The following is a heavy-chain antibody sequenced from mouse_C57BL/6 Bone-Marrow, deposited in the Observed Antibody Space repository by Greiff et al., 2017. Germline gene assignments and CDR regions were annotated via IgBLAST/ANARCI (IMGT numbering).Heavy chain of an antibody. CDR3: TTSEYYGSKYYFDY. D-gene: IGHD1-1*01. Sequence: EVKLVESGAELVRPGASVKLSCTASGFNIKDDYMHWVKQRPEQGLAWIGWIDPENGDTEYASKFQGKATITADTSSNTAYLQLSSLTSEDTAVYYCTTSEYYGSKYYFDYWGQGTTLTVSS. J-gene: IGHJ2*01. V-gene: IGHV14-4*01. CDR2: IDPENGDT. CDR1: GFNIKDDY.